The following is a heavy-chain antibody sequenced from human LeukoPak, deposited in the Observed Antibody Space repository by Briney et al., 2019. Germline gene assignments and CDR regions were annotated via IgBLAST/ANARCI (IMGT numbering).Heavy chain of an antibody. D-gene: IGHD1-14*01. CDR3: ARDVRPGGFDY. CDR1: GFTFSSYG. CDR2: LSNTNMI. J-gene: IGHJ4*02. V-gene: IGHV3-48*01. Sequence: GGSLRLSCAASGFTFSSYGMNWVRQAPGKGLEWLSYLSNTNMIHYAESVKGRFTISRDNSKNTLYLQMNSLRAEDTAVYYCARDVRPGGFDYWGQGTLVTVSS.